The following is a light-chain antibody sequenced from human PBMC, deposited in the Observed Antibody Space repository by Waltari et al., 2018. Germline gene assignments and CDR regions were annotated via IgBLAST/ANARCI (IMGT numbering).Light chain of an antibody. V-gene: IGLV3-25*03. J-gene: IGLJ3*02. CDR2: KDS. CDR3: QSADSSGSLWV. CDR1: DLPKQY. Sequence: SYELTQPPSISVSPGQTARITCSGDDLPKQYGYWYQQKPGQAPALVIYKDSERPSGIRERISGSSSGTTVTLTINGVQAEDEADYFCQSADSSGSLWVFGGGTKLTVL.